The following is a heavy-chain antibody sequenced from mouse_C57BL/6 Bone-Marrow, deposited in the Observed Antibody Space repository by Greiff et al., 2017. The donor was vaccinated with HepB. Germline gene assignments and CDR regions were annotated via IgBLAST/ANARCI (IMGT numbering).Heavy chain of an antibody. Sequence: EVQGVESGGGLVQSERSLRPSCATSGFTFSDFYMEWVRQAPGKGLEWIAASRNKANDYTTEYSASVKGRFIVSRDTSQSILYLQMNALRAEDTAIYYCARDAPYYYGSSHWYFDVWGTGTTVTVAS. CDR1: GFTFSDFY. D-gene: IGHD1-1*01. CDR3: ARDAPYYYGSSHWYFDV. V-gene: IGHV7-1*01. J-gene: IGHJ1*03. CDR2: SRNKANDYTT.